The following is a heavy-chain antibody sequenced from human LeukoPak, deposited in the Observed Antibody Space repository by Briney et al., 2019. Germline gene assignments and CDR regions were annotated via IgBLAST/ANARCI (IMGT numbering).Heavy chain of an antibody. CDR3: ATDNGAFGL. CDR1: GGSITTSLSSYF. CDR2: VYHSGNS. D-gene: IGHD2-8*01. Sequence: SETLSLTCTVSGGSITTSLSSYFGTSIRQPAGNGLEWIGRVYHSGNSNYNPSLKSRVTMSVDTSKNQFSMKLSSVTAADTAVYYCATDNGAFGLWGRGTLVTVSS. J-gene: IGHJ2*01. V-gene: IGHV4-4*07.